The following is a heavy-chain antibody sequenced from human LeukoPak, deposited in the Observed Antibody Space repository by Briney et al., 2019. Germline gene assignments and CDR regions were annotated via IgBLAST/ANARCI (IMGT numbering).Heavy chain of an antibody. V-gene: IGHV4-59*01. Sequence: PSETLSLTCTVSGGSLSNYYWSWIRQPPGKGLEWIAYIYSSGSTNYNPSLKSRVTISVDTSKNQFSLKLSSVTAADTAVYYCARDKLIAARPYAFDIWGQGTMVTVSS. D-gene: IGHD6-6*01. CDR2: IYSSGST. J-gene: IGHJ3*02. CDR1: GGSLSNYY. CDR3: ARDKLIAARPYAFDI.